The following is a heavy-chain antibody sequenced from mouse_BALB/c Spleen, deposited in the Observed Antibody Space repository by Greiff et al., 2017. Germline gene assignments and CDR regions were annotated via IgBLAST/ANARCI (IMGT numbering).Heavy chain of an antibody. Sequence: EVKVEESGAELVKPGASVKLSCTASGFNIKDTYMHWVKQRPEQGLEWIGRIDPANGNTKYDPKFQGKATITADTSSNTAYLQLSSLTSEDTAVYYCARLRSSMDYWGQGTSVTVSS. J-gene: IGHJ4*01. CDR1: GFNIKDTY. CDR2: IDPANGNT. V-gene: IGHV14-3*02. D-gene: IGHD1-1*01. CDR3: ARLRSSMDY.